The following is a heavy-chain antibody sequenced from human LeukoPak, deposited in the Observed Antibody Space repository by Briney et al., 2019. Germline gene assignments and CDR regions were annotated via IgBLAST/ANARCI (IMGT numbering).Heavy chain of an antibody. V-gene: IGHV4-59*01. CDR3: ARDRRFWSVGFFDP. Sequence: SSETLSLTCTVSGGSISSYYWSWIRQPPGKGLEWIGYIYYSGSTNYNPSLKSRVTISVDTSKNQFSLKLSSVTAADTAVYYCARDRRFWSVGFFDPWGQGTLVTVPS. J-gene: IGHJ5*02. D-gene: IGHD3-3*01. CDR1: GGSISSYY. CDR2: IYYSGST.